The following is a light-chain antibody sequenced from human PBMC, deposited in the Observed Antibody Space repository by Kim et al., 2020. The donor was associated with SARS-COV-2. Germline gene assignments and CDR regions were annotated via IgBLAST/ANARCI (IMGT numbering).Light chain of an antibody. J-gene: IGLJ3*02. Sequence: GHSITFSCTGTSSDVVRYNFVSWYQQHPGKAPKLMIYDVSNRPSGVSDRFSGSKSGNTASLTISGLQAEDEADYYCSSFAISTTWVFGGGTQLTVL. V-gene: IGLV2-14*03. CDR3: SSFAISTTWV. CDR1: SSDVVRYNF. CDR2: DVS.